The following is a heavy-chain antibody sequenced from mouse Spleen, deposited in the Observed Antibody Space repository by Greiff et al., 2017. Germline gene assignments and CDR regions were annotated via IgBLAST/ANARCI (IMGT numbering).Heavy chain of an antibody. CDR3: TREGATATYWYFDV. D-gene: IGHD1-2*01. V-gene: IGHV5-6-4*01. Sequence: EVKLVESGGGLVKPGGSLKLSCAASGFTFSSYTMSWVRQTPEKRLEWVATISSGGSYTYYPDSVKGRFTISRDNAKNTLYLQMSSLKSEDTAMYYCTREGATATYWYFDVWGAGTTVTVSS. CDR1: GFTFSSYT. J-gene: IGHJ1*01. CDR2: ISSGGSYT.